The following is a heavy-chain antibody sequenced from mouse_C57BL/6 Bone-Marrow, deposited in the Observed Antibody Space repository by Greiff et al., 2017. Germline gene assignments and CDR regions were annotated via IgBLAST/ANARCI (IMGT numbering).Heavy chain of an antibody. V-gene: IGHV1-82*01. J-gene: IGHJ3*01. CDR3: ARGAY. Sequence: QVQLQQSGPELVKPGASVKISCKASGYAFSSSWMNWVKQRPGKGLEWIGRIYPGDGDTNYNGKFKGKATLTADKSSSTAYMQLSSLTSEDSAVSFCARGAYWGQGTLVTVSA. CDR1: GYAFSSSW. CDR2: IYPGDGDT.